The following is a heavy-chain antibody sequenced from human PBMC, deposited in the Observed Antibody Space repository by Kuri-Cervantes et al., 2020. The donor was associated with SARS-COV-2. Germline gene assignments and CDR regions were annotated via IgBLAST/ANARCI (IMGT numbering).Heavy chain of an antibody. Sequence: ESLRLSCAVDGGSFSGYYWSWIRQPTGKGLEWIGEINHSGSTNYNPSLKSRVTISVDTSKNQFSLKLSSVTAADTAVYYCASRYCSGGSCYGGPYYFDYWGQGTLVTVSS. CDR1: GGSFSGYY. CDR3: ASRYCSGGSCYGGPYYFDY. J-gene: IGHJ4*02. V-gene: IGHV4-34*01. CDR2: INHSGST. D-gene: IGHD2-15*01.